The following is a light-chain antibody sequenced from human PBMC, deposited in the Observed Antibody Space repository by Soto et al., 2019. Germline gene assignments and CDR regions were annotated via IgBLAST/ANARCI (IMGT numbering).Light chain of an antibody. V-gene: IGLV2-14*03. J-gene: IGLJ2*01. CDR3: SSCTSGSTGV. CDR2: AVS. Sequence: QSALTQPASVSGSPGQTITLSCTGTSSDVGGYNYVSWYQQHPGKAPKLIIYAVSYRPSGISNRFSGSKSGNTASLTISGLQAEDEADYYCSSCTSGSTGVFGGGTKVTVL. CDR1: SSDVGGYNY.